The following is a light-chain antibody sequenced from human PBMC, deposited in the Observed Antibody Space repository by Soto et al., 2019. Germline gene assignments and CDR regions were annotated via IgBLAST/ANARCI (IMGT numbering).Light chain of an antibody. V-gene: IGKV1-39*01. CDR1: QSISNY. CDR2: AAS. Sequence: DLQMTQSPSSLSASVGDRVTITCRASQSISNYLNWFQQRPGKAPKLLIFAASSLQSGVPSRFSGSGSGTDFILTISSLQPEDFATYYCQQSSIYPRTFGQGTQLEI. CDR3: QQSSIYPRT. J-gene: IGKJ2*01.